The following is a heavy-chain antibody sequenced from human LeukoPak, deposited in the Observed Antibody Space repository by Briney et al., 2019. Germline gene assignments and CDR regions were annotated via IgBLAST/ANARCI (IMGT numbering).Heavy chain of an antibody. CDR1: GFPFSSYG. D-gene: IGHD3-22*01. Sequence: PGGSLRLSCAASGFPFSSYGMHWVRQAPGKGLEWVAFIPYDGSDKFYADSVKGRFTISRDNSKNTLYLQMNSLRAEDTAVYYCAKGSSGYPWGQGTLVTVSS. CDR3: AKGSSGYP. J-gene: IGHJ5*02. V-gene: IGHV3-30*02. CDR2: IPYDGSDK.